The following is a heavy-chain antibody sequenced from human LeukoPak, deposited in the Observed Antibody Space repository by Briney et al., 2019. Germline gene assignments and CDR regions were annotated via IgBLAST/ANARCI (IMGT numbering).Heavy chain of an antibody. CDR3: ARQPGAGWFDP. D-gene: IGHD3-10*01. CDR2: IWYDGSNK. CDR1: GFTFSSYG. J-gene: IGHJ5*02. Sequence: PGGSLRLSCAASGFTFSSYGMHWVRQAPGKGLEWVAVIWYDGSNKYYADSVKGRFTISRDNSKNTLYLQMNSLKASDTAMYYCARQPGAGWFDPWGQGTLVTVSS. V-gene: IGHV3-33*01.